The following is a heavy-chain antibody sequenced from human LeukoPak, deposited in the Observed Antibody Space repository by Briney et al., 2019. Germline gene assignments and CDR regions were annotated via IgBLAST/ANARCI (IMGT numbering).Heavy chain of an antibody. V-gene: IGHV3-48*01. CDR2: ISSIGRTV. CDR3: ARDINYCTPTLCHRNWFDP. D-gene: IGHD2-8*01. J-gene: IGHJ5*02. Sequence: GGSLRLSCAASVFSLSSYSMDWFRQTPGKGLEWISYISSIGRTVYYADSVEGRFTVSRDNAKNALYLEMNDLRAEDSAVYYCARDINYCTPTLCHRNWFDPWGQGTLVTVSS. CDR1: VFSLSSYS.